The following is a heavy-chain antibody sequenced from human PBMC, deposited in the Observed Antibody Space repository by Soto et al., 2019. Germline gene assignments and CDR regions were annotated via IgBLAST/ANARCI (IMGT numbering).Heavy chain of an antibody. CDR3: ARDDSYDTHDDFDI. CDR1: GFTFSSYG. V-gene: IGHV3-33*01. D-gene: IGHD3-22*01. Sequence: PGGYMRLSCEASGFTFSSYGMHWVRQAPGKGLEWVAVIWYDGSNKYYADSVKGRFTISRDNSKNTLYLQMNSLRAEDTAVYYCARDDSYDTHDDFDIWRQVT. J-gene: IGHJ3*02. CDR2: IWYDGSNK.